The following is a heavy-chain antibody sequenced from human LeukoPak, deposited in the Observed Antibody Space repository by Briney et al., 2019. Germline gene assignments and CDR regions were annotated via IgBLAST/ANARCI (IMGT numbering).Heavy chain of an antibody. V-gene: IGHV4-31*03. Sequence: SQTLSLTCTVSGGSISSGGYYWSWIRQHPGKGLEWIGYIYYSGSTYYNPSLKSRVTISVDTSKNQFSLKLSSVTAADTAVYYCARGYGSGSYYNPYYYYYGMDVWGQGTTVTVSS. CDR2: IYYSGST. CDR3: ARGYGSGSYYNPYYYYYGMDV. CDR1: GGSISSGGYY. J-gene: IGHJ6*02. D-gene: IGHD3-10*01.